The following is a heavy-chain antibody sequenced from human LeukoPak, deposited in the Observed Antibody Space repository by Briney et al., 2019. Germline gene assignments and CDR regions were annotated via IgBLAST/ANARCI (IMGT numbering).Heavy chain of an antibody. J-gene: IGHJ5*02. CDR3: ARDIRDTMVREVIITPKNNWFDP. Sequence: ASVKVSCKASGYTFTGYYMHWVRQAPGQGLEWMGWINPNSGGTNYAQKFQGRVTMTRDTSISTAYMELSRLRSDDTAVYYCARDIRDTMVREVIITPKNNWFDPWGQGTLVTVSS. V-gene: IGHV1-2*02. D-gene: IGHD3-10*01. CDR1: GYTFTGYY. CDR2: INPNSGGT.